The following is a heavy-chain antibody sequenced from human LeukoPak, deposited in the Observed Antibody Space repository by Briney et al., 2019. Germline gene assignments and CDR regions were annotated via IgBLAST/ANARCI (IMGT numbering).Heavy chain of an antibody. D-gene: IGHD5-18*01. V-gene: IGHV4-4*07. Sequence: SETLSLTCTVSGGSISSYYWSWIRQPAGKGLEWIGRIYTSGSTNYNPSLKSRVTMSVDTSKNQFSLKLSSVTAADTAVYYCARDGGTAMVNHFDYWGQGTLVTVSS. CDR3: ARDGGTAMVNHFDY. J-gene: IGHJ4*02. CDR1: GGSISSYY. CDR2: IYTSGST.